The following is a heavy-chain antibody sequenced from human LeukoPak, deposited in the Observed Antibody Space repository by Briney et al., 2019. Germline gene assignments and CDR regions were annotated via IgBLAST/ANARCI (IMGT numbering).Heavy chain of an antibody. V-gene: IGHV4-38-2*02. J-gene: IGHJ6*03. CDR3: ARDGHYGPGGPRHYYYYYMDV. D-gene: IGHD4-17*01. CDR1: GYSISSGYY. CDR2: IYHSGST. Sequence: SETLSLTCAVSGYSISSGYYWGWIRQPPGKGLEWIGSIYHSGSTYYNPSLKSRVTISVDTSKNQFSLNLSSVTAADAAVYYWARDGHYGPGGPRHYYYYYMDVWGKGTTVTVSS.